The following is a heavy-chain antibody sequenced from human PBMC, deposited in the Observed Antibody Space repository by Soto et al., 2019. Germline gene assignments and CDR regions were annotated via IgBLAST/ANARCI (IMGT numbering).Heavy chain of an antibody. CDR2: IIPIFGTA. Sequence: SVKVSCKASGGTFSGYSISWVLQAPGQGLEWMGGIIPIFGTANYAQKFQGRVTITADESTSTAYMELSSLRSEDTAVYYCAPDPAETPDDYWGQGTLVTVSS. CDR1: GGTFSGYS. CDR3: APDPAETPDDY. D-gene: IGHD2-2*01. V-gene: IGHV1-69*13. J-gene: IGHJ4*02.